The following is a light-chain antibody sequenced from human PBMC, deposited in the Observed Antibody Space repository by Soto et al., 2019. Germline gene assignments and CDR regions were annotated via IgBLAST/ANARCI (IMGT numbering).Light chain of an antibody. CDR2: STI. J-gene: IGLJ2*01. CDR3: LLYFGGAHVV. CDR1: TGAVTSGYY. Sequence: QAVVTQEPSLTVSPGGTVTLTCASSTGAVTSGYYPNWFQQKPGQAARALIYSTIHKHSWTPARFSGSLLGGKAALTLSGVQPEDEPEYYCLLYFGGAHVVFGGGTKLTVL. V-gene: IGLV7-43*01.